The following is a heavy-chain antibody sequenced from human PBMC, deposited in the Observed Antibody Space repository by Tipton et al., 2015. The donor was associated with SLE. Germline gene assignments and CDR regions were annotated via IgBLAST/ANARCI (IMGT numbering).Heavy chain of an antibody. D-gene: IGHD1-26*01. V-gene: IGHV3-53*01. CDR2: IYSGGST. J-gene: IGHJ6*02. CDR3: ARVYSYYYGMDV. Sequence: SLRLSCAASGFTVSSNYMNWVRQAPGKGLEWVSVIYSGGSTYYADSVKGRFTISRDNSKNTLYLQMNSLRAEDTAVYYCARVYSYYYGMDVWGQGTTVTVSS. CDR1: GFTVSSNY.